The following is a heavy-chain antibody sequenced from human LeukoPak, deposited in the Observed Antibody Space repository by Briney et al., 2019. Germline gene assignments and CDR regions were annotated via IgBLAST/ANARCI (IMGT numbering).Heavy chain of an antibody. D-gene: IGHD6-19*01. V-gene: IGHV3-48*04. CDR3: ARVGAVAGKSFDY. CDR1: GFTFSSYS. CDR2: ISSSSSTI. Sequence: PGGSLRLSCAASGFTFSSYSMNWVRQAPGKGLEWVSYISSSSSTIYYADSVKGRFTISRDSAKNSLYLQMNSLRAEDTAVYYCARVGAVAGKSFDYWGQGTLVTVSS. J-gene: IGHJ4*02.